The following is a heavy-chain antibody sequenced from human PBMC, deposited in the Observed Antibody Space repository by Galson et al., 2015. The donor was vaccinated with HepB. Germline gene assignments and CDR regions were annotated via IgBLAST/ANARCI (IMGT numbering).Heavy chain of an antibody. CDR1: GGTFSSYT. CDR3: ARALLGYCSGGSCYSANYYYYGMDV. D-gene: IGHD2-15*01. J-gene: IGHJ6*02. V-gene: IGHV1-69*02. CDR2: IIPILGIA. Sequence: SVKVSCKASGGTFSSYTISWVRQAPGQGLEWMGRIIPILGIANYAQKFQGRVTITADKSTSTAYMELSSLRSEDTAVYYCARALLGYCSGGSCYSANYYYYGMDVWGQGTTVTVSS.